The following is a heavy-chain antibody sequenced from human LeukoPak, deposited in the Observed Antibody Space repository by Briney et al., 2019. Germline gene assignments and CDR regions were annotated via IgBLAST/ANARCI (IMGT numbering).Heavy chain of an antibody. J-gene: IGHJ4*02. CDR1: GFTVSSNY. CDR2: IYSGGST. Sequence: PGGSLRLSCAASGFTVSSNYMSWVRQAPGKGLEWVSVIYSGGSTYYADSVKGRFTISRDNSKNTLYLQMNSLRAEDTAVYYCAKVPYYYDSSGYFAAAVLDYWGQGTLVTVSS. V-gene: IGHV3-53*05. CDR3: AKVPYYYDSSGYFAAAVLDY. D-gene: IGHD3-22*01.